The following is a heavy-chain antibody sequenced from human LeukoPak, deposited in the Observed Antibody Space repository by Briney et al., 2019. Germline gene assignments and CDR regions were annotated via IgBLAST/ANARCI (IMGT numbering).Heavy chain of an antibody. V-gene: IGHV1-58*02. CDR2: IVVGSGNT. D-gene: IGHD1-14*01. CDR1: GFTFTSSA. Sequence: SVKVSCKASGFTFTSSAMQWVRQARGQRLEWIGWIVVGSGNTNYAQKFQERVTITRDMSTSTAYMELSSLRSEDTAVYYCARSYGTYNWFDSWGQGTLVTVSS. J-gene: IGHJ5*01. CDR3: ARSYGTYNWFDS.